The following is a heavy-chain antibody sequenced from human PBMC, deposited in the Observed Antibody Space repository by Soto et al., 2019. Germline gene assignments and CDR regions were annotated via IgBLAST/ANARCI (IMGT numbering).Heavy chain of an antibody. J-gene: IGHJ6*02. Sequence: PSETLSLTCAVSGGSLSNGGFSWSWIRKAPGKGLEWIAYIYHTGNILYNPSLRSRVTLSVDLSKNQVSLNLTSVTAADTAVYYCARGQALSNYYYGMDVWGQGTTVTVS. CDR1: GGSLSNGGFS. V-gene: IGHV4-30-2*01. CDR3: ARGQALSNYYYGMDV. CDR2: IYHTGNI. D-gene: IGHD4-4*01.